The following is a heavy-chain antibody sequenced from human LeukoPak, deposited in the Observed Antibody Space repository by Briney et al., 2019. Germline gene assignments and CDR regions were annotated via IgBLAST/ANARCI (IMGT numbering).Heavy chain of an antibody. CDR1: GFTFSSYA. CDR2: ISGSGGST. CDR3: AKPGEIFGVVNYYFDY. V-gene: IGHV3-23*01. D-gene: IGHD3-3*01. J-gene: IGHJ4*02. Sequence: PGGSLRLSCAASGFTFSSYAMSWVRQAPGKGLEWVSAISGSGGSTYYADSVKGRFTISRDNSKNTLYLQMNSLRAEDTAVYYCAKPGEIFGVVNYYFDYWGQGTLVTVSS.